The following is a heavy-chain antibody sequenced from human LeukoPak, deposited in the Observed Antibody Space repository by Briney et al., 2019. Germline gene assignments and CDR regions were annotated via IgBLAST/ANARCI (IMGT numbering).Heavy chain of an antibody. CDR3: AKELRITMIVVGYMDV. D-gene: IGHD3-22*01. Sequence: GGSLRLSCAASGFTVSSNYMSWVRQAPGKGLEWVSAISGSGGSTYYADSVKGRFTISRDNSKNTLYLQMNSLRAEDTAVYYCAKELRITMIVVGYMDVWGKGTTVTISS. CDR1: GFTVSSNY. CDR2: ISGSGGST. V-gene: IGHV3-23*01. J-gene: IGHJ6*03.